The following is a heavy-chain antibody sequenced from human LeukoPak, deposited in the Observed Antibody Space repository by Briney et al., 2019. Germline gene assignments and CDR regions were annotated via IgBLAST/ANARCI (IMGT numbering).Heavy chain of an antibody. CDR3: ARLGYNQPFDY. J-gene: IGHJ4*02. V-gene: IGHV4-59*05. Sequence: SETLSLTCTVSGGSISIYYWSWIRQPPGKGLEWIGSIYYSGSTYYNPSLKSRVTISVDTSKNQFSLKLSSVTAADTAVYYCARLGYNQPFDYWGQGTLVTVSS. CDR1: GGSISIYY. D-gene: IGHD2-15*01. CDR2: IYYSGST.